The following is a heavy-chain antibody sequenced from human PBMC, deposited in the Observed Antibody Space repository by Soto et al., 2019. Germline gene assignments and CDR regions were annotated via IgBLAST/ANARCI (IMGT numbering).Heavy chain of an antibody. CDR3: ARDRGFWSGYYTRTYGMDV. CDR2: IYYSGST. Sequence: SETLSLTCTVSGGSISSGGYYWSWIRQHPGKGLEWIGYIYYSGSTYYNPSLKSRVTISVDTSKNQFSLKLSSVTAADTAVYYCARDRGFWSGYYTRTYGMDVWGQGTTVTVYS. V-gene: IGHV4-31*03. J-gene: IGHJ6*02. CDR1: GGSISSGGYY. D-gene: IGHD3-3*01.